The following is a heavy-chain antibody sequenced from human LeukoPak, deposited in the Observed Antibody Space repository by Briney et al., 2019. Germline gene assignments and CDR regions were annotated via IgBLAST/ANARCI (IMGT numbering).Heavy chain of an antibody. Sequence: TSVKVSCKASGFTYTTSTMHWVRQARGHRLEWIGWIVVGSGNTNYAQKFQERVTITRDMSISTAYMELSSLRSEDTAVYYCAAASDNWNYSGYDYWGQGTLVTVSS. J-gene: IGHJ4*02. D-gene: IGHD1-7*01. CDR1: GFTYTTST. CDR3: AAASDNWNYSGYDY. V-gene: IGHV1-58*02. CDR2: IVVGSGNT.